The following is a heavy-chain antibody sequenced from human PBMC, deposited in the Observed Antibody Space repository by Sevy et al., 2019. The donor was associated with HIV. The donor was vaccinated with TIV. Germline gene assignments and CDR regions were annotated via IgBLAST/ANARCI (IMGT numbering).Heavy chain of an antibody. CDR1: GFTFNTFS. Sequence: GGSLRLSCAASGFTFNTFSLIWVRQTPGKGLEWLSFIVTAAGVTYYADSVKGRFTISRDNAKNSLYLQMNSLRVEDKGVYYCGKCTGHYSIDYWDQGTLVTVSS. CDR3: GKCTGHYSIDY. V-gene: IGHV3-48*01. J-gene: IGHJ4*02. CDR2: IVTAAGVT. D-gene: IGHD2-21*01.